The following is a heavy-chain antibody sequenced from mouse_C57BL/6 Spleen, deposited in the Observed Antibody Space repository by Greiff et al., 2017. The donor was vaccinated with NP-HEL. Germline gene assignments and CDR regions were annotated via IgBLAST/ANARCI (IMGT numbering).Heavy chain of an antibody. CDR1: GYTFTSYW. CDR2: IHPSDSDT. J-gene: IGHJ1*03. V-gene: IGHV1-74*01. CDR3: AISAVVPYWYFDV. D-gene: IGHD1-1*01. Sequence: VQLQQPGAELVKPGASVKVSCKASGYTFTSYWMHWVKQRPGQGLEWIGRIHPSDSDTNYNQKFKGKATLTVDKSSSTAYMQLSSLTSVDSAGNYCAISAVVPYWYFDVWGTGTTVTVSS.